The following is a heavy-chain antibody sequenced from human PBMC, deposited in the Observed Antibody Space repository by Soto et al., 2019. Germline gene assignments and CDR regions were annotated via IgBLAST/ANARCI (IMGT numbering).Heavy chain of an antibody. J-gene: IGHJ5*02. CDR2: IYYSGST. CDR3: ARTRRTQQQLVLGHWFVH. V-gene: IGHV4-31*03. Sequence: SETLSLTCTVSGGSISSGGYYWSWIRQHPGKGLEWIGYIYYSGSTYYNPSLKSRVTISVDTSKNQFSLKLSSVTAADTAVYYCARTRRTQQQLVLGHWFVHWGQGTLVTVSS. D-gene: IGHD6-13*01. CDR1: GGSISSGGYY.